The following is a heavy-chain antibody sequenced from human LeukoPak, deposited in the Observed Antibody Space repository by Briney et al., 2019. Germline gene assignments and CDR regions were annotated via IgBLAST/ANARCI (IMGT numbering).Heavy chain of an antibody. V-gene: IGHV4-34*01. CDR3: ARGRYDFWSGMYYFDY. D-gene: IGHD3-3*01. Sequence: SETLSLTCAVYGGSFSGYYWSWIRQPPGKGLEWIGEINHSGSTNYNPSLKSRVTISEDTSKNQFSLKLSSVTAADTAVYYCARGRYDFWSGMYYFDYWGQGTLVTVSS. J-gene: IGHJ4*02. CDR2: INHSGST. CDR1: GGSFSGYY.